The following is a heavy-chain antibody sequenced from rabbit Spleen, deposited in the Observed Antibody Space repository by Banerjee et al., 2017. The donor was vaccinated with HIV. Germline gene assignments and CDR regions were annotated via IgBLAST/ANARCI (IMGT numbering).Heavy chain of an antibody. J-gene: IGHJ6*01. D-gene: IGHD7-1*01. CDR2: IAGDSSGFT. CDR3: ARDTGTSFSSYGMDL. V-gene: IGHV1S45*01. Sequence: QEQLEESGGGLVKPEGSLTLTCKASGFSFSSNEYMCWVRQAPGKGLEWISCIAGDSSGFTYSATWAKGRFTCSKASSTTVTLQMTSLTVADTATYFCARDTGTSFSSYGMDLWGPGTLVTVS. CDR1: GFSFSSNEY.